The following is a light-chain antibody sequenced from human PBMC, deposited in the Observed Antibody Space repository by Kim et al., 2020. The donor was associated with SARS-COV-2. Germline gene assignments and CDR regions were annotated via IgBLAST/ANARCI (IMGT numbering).Light chain of an antibody. V-gene: IGKV1-5*03. J-gene: IGKJ2*01. CDR3: QHYIRFPYT. Sequence: AAVGDRVTITCRASQIIDTYLAWYQQKPGKAPNLLIYQASSLQMGVPSRFSGSGSGTEFTLTISSLQPDDFATYYCQHYIRFPYTFGQGTKVDIK. CDR2: QAS. CDR1: QIIDTY.